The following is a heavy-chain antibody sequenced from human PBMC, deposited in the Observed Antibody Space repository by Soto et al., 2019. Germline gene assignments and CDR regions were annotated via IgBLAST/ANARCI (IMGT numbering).Heavy chain of an antibody. CDR1: GVTFNRQD. J-gene: IGHJ4*02. CDR3: ATSEGRDGYNFDY. CDR2: IIPMFGTP. V-gene: IGHV1-69*13. Sequence: SVKVSCKASGVTFNRQDMRWVRQAPGQGLEWMGGIIPMFGTPHYAEKFQDRVTITADESTGTAYLELSSLTSEDTAVYYCATSEGRDGYNFDYWGPGTLVTVSS. D-gene: IGHD5-12*01.